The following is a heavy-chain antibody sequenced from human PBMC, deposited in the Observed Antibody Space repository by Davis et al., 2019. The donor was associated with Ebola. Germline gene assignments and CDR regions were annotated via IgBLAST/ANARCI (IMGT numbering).Heavy chain of an antibody. CDR1: GFTFSVYS. V-gene: IGHV3-21*04. CDR3: AKDWVPGYYYYGMDV. J-gene: IGHJ6*02. D-gene: IGHD3-10*01. CDR2: ISSSSTYI. Sequence: GESPKISCAVSGFTFSVYSMNWVRQAPGKGLEWVSSISSSSTYIYYADSVKGRFTISRDNSKNTLYLQMNSLRAEDTAVYYCAKDWVPGYYYYGMDVWGQGTTVTVSS.